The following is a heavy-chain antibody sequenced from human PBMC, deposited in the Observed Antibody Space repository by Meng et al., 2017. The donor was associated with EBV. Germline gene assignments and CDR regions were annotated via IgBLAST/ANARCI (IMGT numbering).Heavy chain of an antibody. CDR2: IIPILGST. J-gene: IGHJ4*02. CDR1: GDTFTKYG. Sequence: HLVQAGAEVQKPGSSVKVSCKASGDTFTKYGITWVRQAPGQGLEWMGGIIPILGSTNYAQKFQGRVTMTTDTSTSTAYMELRSLRSDDTAVYYCARDGRLYDTPSPFDYWGQGTLVTVSS. CDR3: ARDGRLYDTPSPFDY. D-gene: IGHD3-22*01. V-gene: IGHV1-69*06.